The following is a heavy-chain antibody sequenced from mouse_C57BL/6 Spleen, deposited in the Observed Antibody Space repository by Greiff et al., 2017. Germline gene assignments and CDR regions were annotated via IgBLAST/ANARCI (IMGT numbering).Heavy chain of an antibody. Sequence: DVKLVESGGDLVKPGGSLKLSCAASGFTFSSYGMSWVRQTPDKRLEWVATISSGGSYNYYPDSVKGRFTISRDNAKNTLYLQMSSLKSEDTAMYYCARQGDGYYAMDYRGQGTSVTVSS. J-gene: IGHJ4*01. V-gene: IGHV5-6*02. CDR3: ARQGDGYYAMDY. CDR2: ISSGGSYN. D-gene: IGHD2-3*01. CDR1: GFTFSSYG.